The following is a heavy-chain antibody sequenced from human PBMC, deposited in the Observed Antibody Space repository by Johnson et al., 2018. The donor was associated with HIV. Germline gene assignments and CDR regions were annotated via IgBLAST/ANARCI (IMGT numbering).Heavy chain of an antibody. CDR2: ISFAGTNT. J-gene: IGHJ3*02. CDR3: ARQRRAGPFDAFDI. D-gene: IGHD6-19*01. V-gene: IGHV3-30*03. CDR1: QFTFTSYG. Sequence: QVQLVESGGGVVQPGRSLRLSCAVSQFTFTSYGMHWVRQAPGKGLEWVAAISFAGTNTYYADSVKGRFTISRDNSKNTLYLQMHSLRAEDTAVYYCARQRRAGPFDAFDIWGQGIMVTVSS.